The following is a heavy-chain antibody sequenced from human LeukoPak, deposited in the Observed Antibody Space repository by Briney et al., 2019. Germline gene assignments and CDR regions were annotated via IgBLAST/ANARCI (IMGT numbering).Heavy chain of an antibody. CDR2: IIPIFGTA. CDR3: ARNNLDAYYYYYMDV. CDR1: GGTFSSYA. Sequence: GASVKVSCKASGGTFSSYAISWVRQAPGQGLEWMGGIIPIFGTANYAQKFQGRVTITTDESTSTAYMELSSLRSEDTAVYYCARNNLDAYYYYYMDVWGKGTTVTVSS. D-gene: IGHD3/OR15-3a*01. V-gene: IGHV1-69*05. J-gene: IGHJ6*03.